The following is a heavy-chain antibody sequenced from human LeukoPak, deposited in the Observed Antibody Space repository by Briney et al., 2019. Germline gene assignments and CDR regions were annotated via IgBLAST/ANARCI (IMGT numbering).Heavy chain of an antibody. J-gene: IGHJ6*02. V-gene: IGHV4-4*02. CDR1: GGSISSDDW. Sequence: SGTLSLTCDVSGGSISSDDWWTWVRQPPGKGLEWIGEMHHSGSTNYNPSLKSRLTISVDTSKNQFSLKLSSVTAADTAVYYCARDKWAVAGNYYYYGMDVWGRGTTVTVSS. CDR3: ARDKWAVAGNYYYYGMDV. CDR2: MHHSGST. D-gene: IGHD6-19*01.